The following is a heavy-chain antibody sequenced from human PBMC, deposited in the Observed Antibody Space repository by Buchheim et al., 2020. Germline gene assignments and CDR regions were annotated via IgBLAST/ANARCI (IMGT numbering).Heavy chain of an antibody. CDR3: ARDRVRIVVVTATRSYFDY. Sequence: QVQLVESGGGVVQPGRSLRLSCAASGFTFSSYAMHWVRQAPGKGLEWVAVISYDGSNKYYAVSVKGRFTISRDNSKNTLYLQMNSLRAEDTAVYYCARDRVRIVVVTATRSYFDYWGQGTL. D-gene: IGHD2-21*02. J-gene: IGHJ4*02. V-gene: IGHV3-30*04. CDR1: GFTFSSYA. CDR2: ISYDGSNK.